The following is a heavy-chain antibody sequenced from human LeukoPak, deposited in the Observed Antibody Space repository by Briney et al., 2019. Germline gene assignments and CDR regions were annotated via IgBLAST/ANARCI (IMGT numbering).Heavy chain of an antibody. D-gene: IGHD5-12*01. Sequence: ASVKVSCKASGYTFTHYYIHWVRQTPGQGLEWMGWINPNSGGTNYEQKVQGRVTVTRDTPITTAYMELSRLRSDDTAVCYCARDMSSVATPYFDSWGQGTLVTVSS. CDR2: INPNSGGT. CDR3: ARDMSSVATPYFDS. CDR1: GYTFTHYY. V-gene: IGHV1-2*02. J-gene: IGHJ4*02.